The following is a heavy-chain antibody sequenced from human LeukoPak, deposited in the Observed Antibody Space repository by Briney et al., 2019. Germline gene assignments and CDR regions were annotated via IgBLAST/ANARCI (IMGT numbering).Heavy chain of an antibody. D-gene: IGHD2-15*01. J-gene: IGHJ4*02. CDR3: ARVKRDCSGGTCYSYDY. CDR2: ISSNGDFT. Sequence: GGSLRLSCVASRFTFNTYAVTWVRQAPGKGPEWVSAISSNGDFTYYADSVRGRFTISRDNSKNTVFLQMNGLRAEDTAVYYCARVKRDCSGGTCYSYDYWGQGTLVTVSS. CDR1: RFTFNTYA. V-gene: IGHV3-23*01.